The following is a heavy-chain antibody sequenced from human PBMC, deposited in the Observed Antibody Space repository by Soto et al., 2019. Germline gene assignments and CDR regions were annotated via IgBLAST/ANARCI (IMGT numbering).Heavy chain of an antibody. CDR1: GYTFTGYY. CDR2: INPNSGGT. D-gene: IGHD3-22*01. Sequence: ASVKVSCKASGYTFTGYYMHWVRQAPGQGLEWTGWINPNSGGTNYAQKFQGRVTMTRDTSISTAYMELSRLRSDDTAVYYCARVFYYYDSSGYLDYWGQGTLVTVSS. J-gene: IGHJ4*02. CDR3: ARVFYYYDSSGYLDY. V-gene: IGHV1-2*02.